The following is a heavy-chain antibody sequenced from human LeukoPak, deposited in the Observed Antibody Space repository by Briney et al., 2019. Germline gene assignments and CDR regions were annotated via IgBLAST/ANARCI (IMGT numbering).Heavy chain of an antibody. J-gene: IGHJ4*02. CDR1: GFTFSSYA. D-gene: IGHD2-15*01. V-gene: IGHV3-23*01. CDR3: ARKVVAAKGAFDY. Sequence: GGSLRLSCAASGFTFSSYAMNWVRQAPGKGLEWVSSISGGSNNINYADSVKGRFTISRDNSKNTVYLQMNSLRAEDTAVYYCARKVVAAKGAFDYWGQGTLVTVSS. CDR2: ISGGSNNI.